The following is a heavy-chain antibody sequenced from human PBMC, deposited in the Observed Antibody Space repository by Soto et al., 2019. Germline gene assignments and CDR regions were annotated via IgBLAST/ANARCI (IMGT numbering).Heavy chain of an antibody. V-gene: IGHV3-7*01. Sequence: GESLKISCAASGFTFSSYWMSWVRQAPGKGLEWVANIKQDGSEKYYVDSVKGRFTISRDNAKNSLYLKMNSLRAEDTAVYYCARGYTAMACGNDYYFGYGGQGTLVTVSS. J-gene: IGHJ4*02. CDR1: GFTFSSYW. CDR2: IKQDGSEK. CDR3: ARGYTAMACGNDYYFGY. D-gene: IGHD5-18*01.